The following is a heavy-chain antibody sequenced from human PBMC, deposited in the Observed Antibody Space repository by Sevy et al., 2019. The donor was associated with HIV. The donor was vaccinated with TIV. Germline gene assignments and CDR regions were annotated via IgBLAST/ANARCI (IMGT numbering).Heavy chain of an antibody. J-gene: IGHJ4*02. CDR2: IIPIFGTA. D-gene: IGHD5-18*01. CDR3: ARVWGRGYSYGYY. CDR1: GGTFSSYA. Sequence: AAVKVSCKASGGTFSSYAISWVGQAPGQGLEWMGGIIPIFGTANYAQKFQGRVTITADKSTSTAYMELSSLRSEDTAVYYCARVWGRGYSYGYYWGQGTMVTVSS. V-gene: IGHV1-69*06.